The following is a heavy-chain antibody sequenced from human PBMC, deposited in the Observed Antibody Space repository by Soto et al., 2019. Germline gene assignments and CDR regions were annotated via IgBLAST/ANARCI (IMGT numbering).Heavy chain of an antibody. J-gene: IGHJ5*02. D-gene: IGHD1-26*01. CDR1: GYTFTSYG. Sequence: QVQLVQSGAEVKKPGASVKVSCKASGYTFTSYGISWVRQAPGQGLEWMGWISAYNGNTNYAQKLQGRVTMTTDTPTSKAYMELRSLRSDDTAVYYCARSVRLTRGSYYWFDPWGQGTLVTVSS. V-gene: IGHV1-18*01. CDR3: ARSVRLTRGSYYWFDP. CDR2: ISAYNGNT.